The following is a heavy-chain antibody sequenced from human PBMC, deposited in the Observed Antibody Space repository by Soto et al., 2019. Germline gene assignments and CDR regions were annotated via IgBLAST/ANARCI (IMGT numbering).Heavy chain of an antibody. Sequence: QVQLVESGGGVVQPGRSLRLSCAASGFTFDNFGMHWVRQAPGKGLAWVSVIYYDGSKKYYADSVRGRFTIYRDNSKNMLYLQMASLRAEDTATCYCARSARVRGGTASRGSWGQATLVTVSS. CDR2: IYYDGSKK. D-gene: IGHD3-10*01. CDR3: ARSARVRGGTASRGS. CDR1: GFTFDNFG. J-gene: IGHJ1*01. V-gene: IGHV3-33*01.